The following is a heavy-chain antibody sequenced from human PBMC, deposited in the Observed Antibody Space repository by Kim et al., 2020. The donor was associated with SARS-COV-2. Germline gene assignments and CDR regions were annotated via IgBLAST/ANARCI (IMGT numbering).Heavy chain of an antibody. Sequence: ASVKVSCKASGYTFTGYYMHWVRQAPGQGLEWMGWINPNRGGTNYAQKFQGRVTMTRDTSISTAYMELSRLRSDDTAVYYCARDQGGLQLNPRYYYYYYMDVWGKGTTVTVSS. CDR1: GYTFTGYY. D-gene: IGHD5-12*01. J-gene: IGHJ6*03. CDR2: INPNRGGT. CDR3: ARDQGGLQLNPRYYYYYYMDV. V-gene: IGHV1-2*02.